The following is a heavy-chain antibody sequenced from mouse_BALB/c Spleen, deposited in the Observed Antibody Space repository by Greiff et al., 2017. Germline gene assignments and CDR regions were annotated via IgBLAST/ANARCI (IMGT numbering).Heavy chain of an antibody. CDR2: ISYSGST. Sequence: EVKLMESGPGLVKPSQSLSLTCTVTGYSITSDYAWNWIRQFPGNKLEWMGYISYSGSTSYNPSLKSRISITRDTSKNQFFLQLNSVTTEDTATYYCARGEGYYFDYWGQGTTLTVSS. J-gene: IGHJ2*01. CDR1: GYSITSDYA. V-gene: IGHV3-2*02. CDR3: ARGEGYYFDY.